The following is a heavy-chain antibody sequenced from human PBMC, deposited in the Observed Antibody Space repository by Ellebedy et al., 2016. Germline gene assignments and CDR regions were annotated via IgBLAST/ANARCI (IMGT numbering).Heavy chain of an antibody. CDR2: ISHDGLTQ. D-gene: IGHD2-2*01. V-gene: IGHV3-30*03. Sequence: GGSLRLXXAASGFTFNNYAMYWVRQAPGKGLEWVAVISHDGLTQYYADSVKGRFTISRDNAKNSLYLQMNSLRAEDTAVYYCASTRGPWGQGTLVTVSS. CDR3: ASTRGP. CDR1: GFTFNNYA. J-gene: IGHJ5*02.